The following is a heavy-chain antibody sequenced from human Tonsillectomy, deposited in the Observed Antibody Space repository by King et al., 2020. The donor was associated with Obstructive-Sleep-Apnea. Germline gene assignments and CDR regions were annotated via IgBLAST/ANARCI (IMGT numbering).Heavy chain of an antibody. CDR1: GGSISNYY. Sequence: VQLQESGPGLVKPSETLSLTCTVSGGSISNYYWSWIRQPPGKGLEWIGYIYYSGSTNYNPSLKSRITISVDTSKNQFSLKLSSVTAADTAVYYCAREYSSGPPPYFYYGMDVWGQGTTVTVSS. D-gene: IGHD6-25*01. V-gene: IGHV4-59*01. J-gene: IGHJ6*02. CDR3: AREYSSGPPPYFYYGMDV. CDR2: IYYSGST.